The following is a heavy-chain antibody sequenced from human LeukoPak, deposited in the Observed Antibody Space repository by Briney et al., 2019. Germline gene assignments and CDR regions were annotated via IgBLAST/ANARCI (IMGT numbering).Heavy chain of an antibody. D-gene: IGHD1-1*01. J-gene: IGHJ2*01. V-gene: IGHV4-59*08. CDR2: ISYIGST. CDR1: GASISSYY. Sequence: PSETLSLTCTVSGASISSYYWSWIRQPPGKGLEWIGYISYIGSTNYNPSLKSRVTISVDTSKNQFSLKLSSVTAADTAVYYSARAVGVGRGTYFDLWGRGTLVTVSS. CDR3: ARAVGVGRGTYFDL.